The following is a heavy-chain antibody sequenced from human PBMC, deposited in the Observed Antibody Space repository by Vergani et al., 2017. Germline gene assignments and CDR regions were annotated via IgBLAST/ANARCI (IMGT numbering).Heavy chain of an antibody. V-gene: IGHV5-10-1*01. CDR2: IDPSDFYT. J-gene: IGHJ6*02. CDR3: ARQVAVAGKWWGPYYYYGMDV. D-gene: IGHD6-19*01. CDR1: RYSFTSYW. Sequence: EVQLVQSGAEVKKPGESLRISCKGSRYSFTSYWISWVRQMPGKGLEWMGRIDPSDFYTNYSPSFQGHVTISADKSISTAYLQWSSLKASDTAMYYCARQVAVAGKWWGPYYYYGMDVWGQGTTVTVSS.